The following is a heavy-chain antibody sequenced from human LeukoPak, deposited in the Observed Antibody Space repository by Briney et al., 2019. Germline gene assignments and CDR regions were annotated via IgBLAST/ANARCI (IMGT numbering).Heavy chain of an antibody. J-gene: IGHJ5*02. D-gene: IGHD6-13*01. V-gene: IGHV4-39*01. CDR2: IYYSGST. Sequence: SETLSLTCTVSGGSISSSSYYWGWIRQPPGKGLEWIGIIYYSGSTYYNPSLKSRVTISVDTSKNQFSLKLSSVTAADTAVYYCARRSSSSYNWFDPWGQGTLVTVSS. CDR1: GGSISSSSYY. CDR3: ARRSSSSYNWFDP.